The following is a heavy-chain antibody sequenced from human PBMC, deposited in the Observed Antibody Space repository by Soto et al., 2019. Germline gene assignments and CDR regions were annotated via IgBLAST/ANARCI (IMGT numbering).Heavy chain of an antibody. CDR3: AHSLVNYDILTGYGPGPGY. D-gene: IGHD3-9*01. CDR1: GFSLSTSGVG. V-gene: IGHV2-5*01. Sequence: ESGPTLVNPTQTLTLTCTFSGFSLSTSGVGVGWIRQPPGKALEWLALIYWNDDKRYSPSLKSRLTITKDTSKNQVVLTMTNMDPVDTATYYCAHSLVNYDILTGYGPGPGYWGQGTLVTVSS. J-gene: IGHJ4*02. CDR2: IYWNDDK.